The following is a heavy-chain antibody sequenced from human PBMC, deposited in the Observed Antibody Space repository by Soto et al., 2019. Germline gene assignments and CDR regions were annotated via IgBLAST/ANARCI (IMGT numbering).Heavy chain of an antibody. D-gene: IGHD1-26*01. CDR2: ISGSGGST. CDR1: GFTFSIYA. J-gene: IGHJ4*02. Sequence: EVQLLESGGGLVQPGGSLRLSCAAAGFTFSIYAMSWVRQAPGKGLEWVSAISGSGGSTYYADSVKGRFTISRDNSKNTLYLQMKSRRADDTAVYYCAKATRGGAATLIRDYWGQGPLVTVSS. V-gene: IGHV3-23*01. CDR3: AKATRGGAATLIRDY.